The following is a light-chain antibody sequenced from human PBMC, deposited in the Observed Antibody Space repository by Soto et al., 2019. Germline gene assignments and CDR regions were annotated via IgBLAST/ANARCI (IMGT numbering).Light chain of an antibody. Sequence: EIVMTQSPATLSVSPGERATLSCRASQSVRSNLAWHQQKPGQAPRLLVYGASSRATGIPDRFSGSGSGTDFTLTISRLETEDFAVFYCQQYGTSEIIFGQGTRLEIK. CDR2: GAS. CDR1: QSVRSN. CDR3: QQYGTSEII. V-gene: IGKV3-20*01. J-gene: IGKJ5*01.